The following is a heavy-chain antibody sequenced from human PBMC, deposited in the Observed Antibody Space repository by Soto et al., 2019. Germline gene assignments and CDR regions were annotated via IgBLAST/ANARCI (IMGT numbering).Heavy chain of an antibody. CDR2: ISGSGGST. J-gene: IGHJ4*02. V-gene: IGHV3-23*01. D-gene: IGHD1-26*01. CDR3: ATAKLLLPWLFDY. CDR1: GFTFSSYA. Sequence: GGSLRLSCAASGFTFSSYAMSWVRQAPGKGLEWVSAISGSGGSTYYADSVKGRFTISRDNSKNTLYLQMNSLRAEDTAVYYCATAKLLLPWLFDYWGQGTLVTVSS.